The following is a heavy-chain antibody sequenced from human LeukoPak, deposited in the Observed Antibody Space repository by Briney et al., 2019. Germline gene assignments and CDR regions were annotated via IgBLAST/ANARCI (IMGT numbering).Heavy chain of an antibody. CDR2: ISSSGSTI. Sequence: GGSLRLSCAASGFTFSSYEMNWVRQAPGKGLEWVSYISSSGSTIYYADSVKGRFTISRDNAKNSLYLQMNSLRAEDTAVYYCARLRSWTYGMDVWGQGTTVTVSS. CDR1: GFTFSSYE. D-gene: IGHD2-15*01. J-gene: IGHJ6*02. V-gene: IGHV3-48*03. CDR3: ARLRSWTYGMDV.